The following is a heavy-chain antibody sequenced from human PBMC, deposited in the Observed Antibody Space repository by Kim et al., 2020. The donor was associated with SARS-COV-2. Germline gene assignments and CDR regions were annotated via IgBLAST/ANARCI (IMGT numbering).Heavy chain of an antibody. CDR3: AKGIRYSSGWYDY. CDR1: GFTFDDYA. CDR2: ISWNSGSI. Sequence: SLRLSCAASGFTFDDYAMHWVRQAPGKGLEWVSGISWNSGSIGYADSVKGRFTISRDNAKNSLYLQMNSLRAEDTALYYCAKGIRYSSGWYDYWGQGT. D-gene: IGHD6-19*01. V-gene: IGHV3-9*01. J-gene: IGHJ4*02.